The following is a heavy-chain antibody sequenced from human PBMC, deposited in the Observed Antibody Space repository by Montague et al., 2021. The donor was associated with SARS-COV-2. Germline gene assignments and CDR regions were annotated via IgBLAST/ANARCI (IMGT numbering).Heavy chain of an antibody. V-gene: IGHV2-70*11. CDR3: ARTYYDILTGRDYGMDV. CDR2: IDWDDDK. J-gene: IGHJ6*02. D-gene: IGHD3-9*01. CDR1: GGSISSGGYY. Sequence: TLSLTCTVSGGSISSGGYYWSWIRQPPGKALEWLARIDWDDDKYYSTSLKTRLTISKDTSKNQVVLTMTNMDPVDTATYYCARTYYDILTGRDYGMDVWGQGTTVTVSS.